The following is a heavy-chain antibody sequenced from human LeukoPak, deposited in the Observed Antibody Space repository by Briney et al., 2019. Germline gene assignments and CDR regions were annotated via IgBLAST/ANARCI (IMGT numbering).Heavy chain of an antibody. CDR2: IKQDGSEK. V-gene: IGHV3-7*01. CDR3: ARDRRLAYCGGDCSRNYFDY. J-gene: IGHJ4*02. Sequence: ETLSLTCTVSGGSISSSSYYWGWIRQPPGKGLEWVANIKQDGSEKYYVDSVKGRFTISRDNAKNSLYLQMNSLRAEDTAVYYCARDRRLAYCGGDCSRNYFDYWGQGTLVTVSS. CDR1: GGSISSSSYY. D-gene: IGHD2-21*02.